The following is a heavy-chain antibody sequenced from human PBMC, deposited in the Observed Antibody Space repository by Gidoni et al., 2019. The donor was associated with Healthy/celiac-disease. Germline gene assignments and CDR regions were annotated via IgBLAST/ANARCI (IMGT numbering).Heavy chain of an antibody. CDR2: INHSGST. CDR1: GGSFSGYY. CDR3: ARVYGDYALGWFDP. D-gene: IGHD4-17*01. Sequence: QVQLQQWGAGLLKPSETLSLTCAVYGGSFSGYYWSWIRQPPGKGLEWIGEINHSGSTNYNPSLKSRVTISVDTSKNQFSLKLNSVTAADTAVYYCARVYGDYALGWFDPWGQGTLVTVSS. V-gene: IGHV4-34*01. J-gene: IGHJ5*02.